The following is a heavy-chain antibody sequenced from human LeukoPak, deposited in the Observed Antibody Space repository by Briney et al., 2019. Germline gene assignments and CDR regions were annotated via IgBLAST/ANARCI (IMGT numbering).Heavy chain of an antibody. CDR3: MRHEEEDGYNARPFDF. D-gene: IGHD5-24*01. CDR2: IYYSGNT. Sequence: SETLSLTCSVSGGSISNSNYYWGWVRQPPGKGLEWIGTIYYSGNTYYTPSLKSRVTISVDTSKNQFSLRLSSVTAADTAVYFCMRHEEEDGYNARPFDFWGQGTLVTVSS. J-gene: IGHJ4*02. CDR1: GGSISNSNYY. V-gene: IGHV4-39*01.